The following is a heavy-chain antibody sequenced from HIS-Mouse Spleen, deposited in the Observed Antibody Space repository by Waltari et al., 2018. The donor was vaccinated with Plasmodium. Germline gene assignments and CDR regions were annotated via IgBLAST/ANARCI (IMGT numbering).Heavy chain of an antibody. D-gene: IGHD3-3*01. Sequence: QVQLVESGGGVVQPGRSLRLSCAASGFTFSSYGMHWVRQGPGKGLEVVAFQSNDGRNKYYAESVKGRFTISRDKSKNTLYLQMNSLRAEDTAVYYCAKEVLGYYDFWSRPDYWGQGTLVTVSS. CDR2: QSNDGRNK. CDR3: AKEVLGYYDFWSRPDY. CDR1: GFTFSSYG. J-gene: IGHJ4*02. V-gene: IGHV3-30*18.